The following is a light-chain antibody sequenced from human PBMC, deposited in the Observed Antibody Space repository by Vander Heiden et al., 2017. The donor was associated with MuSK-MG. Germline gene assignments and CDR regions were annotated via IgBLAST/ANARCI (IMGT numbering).Light chain of an antibody. Sequence: SYVLAQPPSVSVAPGQTAQITCDGNNIGNKRVHWYQQKAGQAPVRVVYVDSDRPSGIPERFSGSNAGNTATTTTARVEAGEEDDDYCQVQDIGSDHLVFGTGTRLTVL. J-gene: IGLJ1*01. CDR1: NIGNKR. CDR2: VDS. V-gene: IGLV3-21*02. CDR3: QVQDIGSDHLV.